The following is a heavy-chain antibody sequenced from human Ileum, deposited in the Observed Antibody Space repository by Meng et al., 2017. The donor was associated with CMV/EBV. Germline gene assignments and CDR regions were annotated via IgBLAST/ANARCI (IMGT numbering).Heavy chain of an antibody. Sequence: QPRFQRAGPCLVKPSWTLSSTCSVSGGSISSNSSYWGWIRQPPGKGLEWIANIYYSGSTYYNPSLKSRVTISVDASKNQFSLKLSSVTAADTAVYYCARGYGGIFDYWGQGTLVTVSS. CDR1: GGSISSNSSY. V-gene: IGHV4-39*07. D-gene: IGHD4-23*01. CDR3: ARGYGGIFDY. CDR2: IYYSGST. J-gene: IGHJ4*02.